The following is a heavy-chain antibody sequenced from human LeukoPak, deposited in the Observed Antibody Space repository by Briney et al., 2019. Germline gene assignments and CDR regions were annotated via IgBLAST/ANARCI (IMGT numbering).Heavy chain of an antibody. CDR3: ARARGGYDSSGYYLTN. D-gene: IGHD3-22*01. CDR2: IYYSGST. CDR1: GGSISSYY. V-gene: IGHV4-59*01. Sequence: PSETLSLTCTVSGGSISSYYWSWIRQPPGKGLEWIGYIYYSGSTNYNPSLKSRATISVDTSKNQFSLKLSSVTAADTAVYYCARARGGYDSSGYYLTNWGQGTLVTVSS. J-gene: IGHJ4*02.